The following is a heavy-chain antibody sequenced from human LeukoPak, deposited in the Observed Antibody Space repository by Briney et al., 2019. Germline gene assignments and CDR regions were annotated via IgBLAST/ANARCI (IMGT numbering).Heavy chain of an antibody. CDR2: ISGSGGST. CDR1: GFTFSGYA. V-gene: IGHV3-23*01. CDR3: ATHSGGY. Sequence: GSLRLSCAASGFTFSGYAMSWVRQAPGKGLEWVSSISGSGGSTYYADYVKGRFTISRDNSKNTLYLQMNSLRAEDTAVYYCATHSGGYWGQGTLVTVSS. J-gene: IGHJ4*02. D-gene: IGHD3-16*01.